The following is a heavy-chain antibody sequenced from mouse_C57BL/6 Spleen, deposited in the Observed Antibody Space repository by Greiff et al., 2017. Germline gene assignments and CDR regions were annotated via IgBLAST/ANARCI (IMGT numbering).Heavy chain of an antibody. Sequence: EVQLQESGAELVRPGASVKLSCTASGFNIKDYYMHWVKQRPEQGLEWIGRIDPEDGDTEYAPKFKGKATMTADTSSNTAYLQLSSLTSEDTAVYYCTTSHDGSSPYYARDYWGQGTSVTVSA. D-gene: IGHD1-1*01. CDR2: IDPEDGDT. V-gene: IGHV14-1*01. CDR3: TTSHDGSSPYYARDY. J-gene: IGHJ4*01. CDR1: GFNIKDYY.